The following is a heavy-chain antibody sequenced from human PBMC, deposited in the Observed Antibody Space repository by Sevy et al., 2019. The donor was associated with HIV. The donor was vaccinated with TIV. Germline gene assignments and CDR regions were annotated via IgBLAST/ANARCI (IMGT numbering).Heavy chain of an antibody. CDR2: IWHDGSQK. D-gene: IGHD1-26*01. V-gene: IGHV3-33*01. CDR1: GFTFSSYA. J-gene: IGHJ4*02. CDR3: ARGRVGATTSYYFDY. Sequence: GGSLRLSCAASGFTFSSYAMHWVRQAPGKGLEWVGFIWHDGSQKYYADSVRGRFTFSSDNSKNTLFLQVSSLRAEDTAVYYCARGRVGATTSYYFDYWGQGTLVTVSS.